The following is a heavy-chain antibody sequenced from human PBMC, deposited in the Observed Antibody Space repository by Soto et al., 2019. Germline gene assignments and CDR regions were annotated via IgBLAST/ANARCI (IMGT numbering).Heavy chain of an antibody. V-gene: IGHV4-4*07. CDR2: IYTSGST. Sequence: SETLSLTCTDSGGSISSYYWSWIRQPAGKGLEWIGRIYTSGSTNYNPSLKSRVTMSVDTSKNQFSLKLSSVTAADTAVYYCAREYSSGWYLDYWGQGTLVTVSS. J-gene: IGHJ4*02. D-gene: IGHD6-19*01. CDR3: AREYSSGWYLDY. CDR1: GGSISSYY.